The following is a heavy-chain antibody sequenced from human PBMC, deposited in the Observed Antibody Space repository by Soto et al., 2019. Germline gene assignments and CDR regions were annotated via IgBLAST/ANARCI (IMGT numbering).Heavy chain of an antibody. CDR1: CGSFSGFY. CDR3: ARETSQNVYSHYGMDV. Sequence: ETLSLTCAIYCGSFSGFYWSWIRQPPGKGLEWIGEINDSGTTNYNPSLKSRVTISADTSKTHFSLRLTSVTAADTAVYYCARETSQNVYSHYGMDVWGQGTTVTVSS. V-gene: IGHV4-34*01. J-gene: IGHJ6*02. CDR2: INDSGTT.